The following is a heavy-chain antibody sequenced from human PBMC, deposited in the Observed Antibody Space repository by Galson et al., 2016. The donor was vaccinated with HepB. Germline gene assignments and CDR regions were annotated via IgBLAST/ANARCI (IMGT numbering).Heavy chain of an antibody. D-gene: IGHD6-13*01. CDR3: TRDFGYSNYD. CDR1: GSTFSNYW. V-gene: IGHV3-7*01. Sequence: SLRLSCAASGSTFSNYWMSWVRQGPGKGLEWVGNIKDDGSEKNYVESVKGRFTISRDNAKNPLYLQMNSLRVEDTAVYYCTRDFGYSNYDWGQGTLVTVSS. CDR2: IKDDGSEK. J-gene: IGHJ4*02.